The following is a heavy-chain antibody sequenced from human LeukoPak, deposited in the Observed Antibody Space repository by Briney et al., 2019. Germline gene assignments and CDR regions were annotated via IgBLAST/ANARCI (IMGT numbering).Heavy chain of an antibody. CDR1: GGSISSSYYY. Sequence: SETLSLTCTVSGGSISSSYYYWSWIRQPPGKGLEWIGYIYYSGSTNYNPSLKSRVTISVDTSKNQFSLKLSSVTAADTAVYYCARADPLRYYGMDVWGQGTTVTVSS. J-gene: IGHJ6*02. D-gene: IGHD3-16*01. CDR3: ARADPLRYYGMDV. CDR2: IYYSGST. V-gene: IGHV4-61*01.